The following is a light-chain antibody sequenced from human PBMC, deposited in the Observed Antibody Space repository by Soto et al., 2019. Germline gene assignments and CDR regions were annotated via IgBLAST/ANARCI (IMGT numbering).Light chain of an antibody. Sequence: EIVLTQSPDTLALFPGERATLSCRASQSVSSTYLAWYQQKRGQAPRPLISAASSRATGTPDRFSGSGSGTDFTLTSSRLEPEDFAVYYCQQYGSSRLTFGHGTKVEIK. CDR2: AAS. V-gene: IGKV3-20*01. CDR3: QQYGSSRLT. CDR1: QSVSSTY. J-gene: IGKJ1*01.